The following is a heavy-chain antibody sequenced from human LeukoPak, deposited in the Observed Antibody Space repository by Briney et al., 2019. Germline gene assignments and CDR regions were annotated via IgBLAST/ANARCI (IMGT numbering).Heavy chain of an antibody. Sequence: GGSLRLSCAASGFTFSTYAMGWVRQAPGKGLEWVSSIKGGGGDPFYADSVKGRFTISRDNSKSTLFLQLNSLRADDTAVYYCAKGGHDFNPFYWWGQGTLVTVSS. V-gene: IGHV3-23*01. CDR1: GFTFSTYA. J-gene: IGHJ4*02. CDR3: AKGGHDFNPFYW. CDR2: IKGGGGDP. D-gene: IGHD2-21*02.